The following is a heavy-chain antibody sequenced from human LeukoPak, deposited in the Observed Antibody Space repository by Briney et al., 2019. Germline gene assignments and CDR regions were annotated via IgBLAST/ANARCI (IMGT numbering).Heavy chain of an antibody. CDR1: GGSMSIYY. CDR3: ARGYCSGGSCYSWFDP. V-gene: IGHV4-59*10. J-gene: IGHJ5*02. CDR2: IHTSGTT. D-gene: IGHD2-15*01. Sequence: SETLSLTCAVSGGSMSIYYWSFIRQPAGKGLEWLGRIHTSGTTYYNPSLKSRVSMSVDTSRNQFSLRLTSVTAADTAVYYCARGYCSGGSCYSWFDPWGQGTLVTVSS.